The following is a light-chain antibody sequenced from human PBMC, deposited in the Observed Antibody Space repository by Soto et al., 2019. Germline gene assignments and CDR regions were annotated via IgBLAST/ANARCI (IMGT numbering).Light chain of an antibody. CDR3: QQRSNWPPLT. Sequence: EIVLTQSPATLSLSPGERATLSCRASQSISNNLAWYQQKRGQPPRLLIYDASNRATGIPARFSGRGSGTDFTLTISSLEPEDFAVDYCQQRSNWPPLTFGGGTKVEIK. V-gene: IGKV3-11*01. J-gene: IGKJ4*01. CDR2: DAS. CDR1: QSISNN.